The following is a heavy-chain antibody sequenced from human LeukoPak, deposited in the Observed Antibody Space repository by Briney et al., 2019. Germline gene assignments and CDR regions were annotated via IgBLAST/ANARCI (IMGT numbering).Heavy chain of an antibody. CDR2: IYESGST. J-gene: IGHJ6*03. Sequence: SETLSLTCTVSGYSISTGYYWGWIRRPPAKGLEWIGSIYESGSTYYNPSLKSRVTISVDTSNNQFSLKLTSVTAADTAVYYCARGDCSGSICYSPMDVWGTGTTVTVSS. D-gene: IGHD2-21*01. CDR3: ARGDCSGSICYSPMDV. CDR1: GYSISTGYY. V-gene: IGHV4-38-2*02.